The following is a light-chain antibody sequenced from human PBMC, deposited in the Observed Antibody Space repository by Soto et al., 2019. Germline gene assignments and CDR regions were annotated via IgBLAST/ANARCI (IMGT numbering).Light chain of an antibody. Sequence: DIVITHSPGTLSLSPGERATLSCRASQSVSTNLAWYQQIPGQAPRLLIYGASTRATGIPARFSGSGSGTEFTLAISSLQSEDFAVYYCQHYNDWPQTFGLGTKVDIK. J-gene: IGKJ1*01. V-gene: IGKV3-15*01. CDR1: QSVSTN. CDR2: GAS. CDR3: QHYNDWPQT.